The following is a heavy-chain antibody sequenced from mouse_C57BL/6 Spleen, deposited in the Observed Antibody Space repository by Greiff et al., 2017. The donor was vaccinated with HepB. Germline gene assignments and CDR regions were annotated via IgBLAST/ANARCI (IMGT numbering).Heavy chain of an antibody. Sequence: EVQLQESGPELVKPGASVKISCKASGYSFTGYYMNWVKQSPEKSLEWIGEINPSTGGTTYNQKFKAKATLTVDKSSSTAYMQLKSLTSEDSAVYYCARRGYGSSYSAMDYWGQGTSVTVSS. CDR2: INPSTGGT. J-gene: IGHJ4*01. CDR1: GYSFTGYY. V-gene: IGHV1-42*01. CDR3: ARRGYGSSYSAMDY. D-gene: IGHD1-1*01.